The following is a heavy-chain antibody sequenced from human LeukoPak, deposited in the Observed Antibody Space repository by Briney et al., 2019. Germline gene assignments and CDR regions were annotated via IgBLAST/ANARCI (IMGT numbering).Heavy chain of an antibody. Sequence: PGGSLRLSCAASGFTFSSYSMNWVRQAPGKGLEWVSSISSSSAYIFYSDSVKGRFTISRDNAQSSLYLQMNSLRAGDTAVYYCARSTSHYYYYYMDVWGKGTTVTISS. CDR1: GFTFSSYS. CDR2: ISSSSAYI. V-gene: IGHV3-21*04. J-gene: IGHJ6*03. CDR3: ARSTSHYYYYYMDV.